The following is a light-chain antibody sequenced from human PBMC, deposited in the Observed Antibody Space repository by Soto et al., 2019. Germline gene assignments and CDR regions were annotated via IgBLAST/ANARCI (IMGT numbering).Light chain of an antibody. V-gene: IGKV1-5*01. Sequence: DIQMTQSPSTLSASVGDRVTITCRASQSISSWLAWYQQKPGKAPKLLIYDASSLESGVPSRFSGSGSGTEFALTISSLQPDDFATYYCQHYNIYSFGLGTKVDIK. CDR2: DAS. CDR3: QHYNIYS. CDR1: QSISSW. J-gene: IGKJ3*01.